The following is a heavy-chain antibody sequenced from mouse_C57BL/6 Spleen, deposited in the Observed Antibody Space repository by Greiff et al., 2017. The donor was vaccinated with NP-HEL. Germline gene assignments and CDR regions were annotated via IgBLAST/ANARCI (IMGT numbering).Heavy chain of an antibody. CDR3: ARIYDGYSSFDY. J-gene: IGHJ2*01. CDR2: ISSGGSYT. Sequence: EVKVVESGGDLVKPGGSLKLSCAASGFTFSSYGMSWVRQTPDKRLEWVATISSGGSYTYYHDSVKGRFTISRDNAKSTLYLQMSSLKSEDTAMYYCARIYDGYSSFDYWGQGTTLTVSS. CDR1: GFTFSSYG. D-gene: IGHD2-3*01. V-gene: IGHV5-6*01.